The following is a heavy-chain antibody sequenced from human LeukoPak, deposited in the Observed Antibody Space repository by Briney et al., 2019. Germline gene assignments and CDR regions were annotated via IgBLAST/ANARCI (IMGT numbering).Heavy chain of an antibody. J-gene: IGHJ4*02. V-gene: IGHV3-30*04. CDR2: ISYDGSNK. Sequence: GRFLRLSCAASGFTFSSYAMHWVRQAPGKGLEWVAVISYDGSNKYYADSVKGRFTISRDNSKNTLYLQMNSLRAEDTAVYYCARDRYGSGSLDYWGQGTLVTVSS. D-gene: IGHD3-10*01. CDR3: ARDRYGSGSLDY. CDR1: GFTFSSYA.